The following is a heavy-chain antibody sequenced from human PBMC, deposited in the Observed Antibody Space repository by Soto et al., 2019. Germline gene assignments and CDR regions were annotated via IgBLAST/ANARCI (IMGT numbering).Heavy chain of an antibody. CDR1: GGSISSGDYY. D-gene: IGHD3-10*01. CDR2: IYYSGST. J-gene: IGHJ4*02. V-gene: IGHV4-30-4*01. CDR3: AREPYYYGSGSYLDY. Sequence: QVQLQESGPGLVKPSQTLSLTCTVYGGSISSGDYYWSWIRQPPGKGLEWIGYIYYSGSTYYNPSLKSRVTISVDTSKNQFSLKLSSVTAADTAVYYCAREPYYYGSGSYLDYWGQGTLVTVSS.